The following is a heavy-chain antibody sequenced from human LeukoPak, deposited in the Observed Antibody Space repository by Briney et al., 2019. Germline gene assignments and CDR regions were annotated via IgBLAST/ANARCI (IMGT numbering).Heavy chain of an antibody. CDR2: INPNSGGT. CDR1: GYTFTGYY. V-gene: IGHV1-2*04. CDR3: ASTGYPYYYDSSGYSFDY. J-gene: IGHJ4*02. Sequence: ASVKVSCKASGYTFTGYYMHWVRQAPGQGLEWMGWINPNSGGTNYAQKFQGWVTMTRDTSISTAYMELSRLRSEDTAVYYCASTGYPYYYDSSGYSFDYWGQGTLVTVSS. D-gene: IGHD3-22*01.